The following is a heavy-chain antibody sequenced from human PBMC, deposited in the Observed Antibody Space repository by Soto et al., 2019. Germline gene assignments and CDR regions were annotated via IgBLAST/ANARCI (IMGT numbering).Heavy chain of an antibody. J-gene: IGHJ6*02. CDR1: GFTFSSYA. Sequence: GGSLRLSCAASGFTFSSYAMHWVRQAPGKGLEWVAVISYDGSNKYYADSAKGRSTISRDNSKNTLYLQMNSLRAEDTAVYYCAKDMGSGWYRYGMDVWGQGTTVTVSS. CDR3: AKDMGSGWYRYGMDV. V-gene: IGHV3-30-3*01. CDR2: ISYDGSNK. D-gene: IGHD6-19*01.